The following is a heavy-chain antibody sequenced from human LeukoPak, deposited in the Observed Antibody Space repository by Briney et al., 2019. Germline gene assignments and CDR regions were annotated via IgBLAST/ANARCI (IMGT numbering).Heavy chain of an antibody. CDR1: GGSISSYY. CDR3: ASVAAAGSIDY. D-gene: IGHD6-13*01. V-gene: IGHV4-4*07. J-gene: IGHJ4*02. CDR2: IYTSGST. Sequence: PSETLSLTCTVSGGSISSYYWSWIRQPAGKGLEWMGRIYTSGSTNYNPSLKSRVTMSVDTSKNQFSLKLSSVTAADTAVYYCASVAAAGSIDYWGQATLVTVSS.